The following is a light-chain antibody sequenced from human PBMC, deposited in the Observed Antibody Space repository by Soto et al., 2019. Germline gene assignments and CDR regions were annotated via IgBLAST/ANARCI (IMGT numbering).Light chain of an antibody. CDR1: QSVSSY. V-gene: IGKV3-11*01. J-gene: IGKJ4*01. CDR2: DAS. Sequence: EIVLTQSPATLSLSPGERATLSCRASQSVSSYLAWYQQKPGQAPRLLISDASNRATGIPARFSGSGSGTDFTLPISSLEPEDFAVYYCQQRSNWPRLTFGGGTKVEIK. CDR3: QQRSNWPRLT.